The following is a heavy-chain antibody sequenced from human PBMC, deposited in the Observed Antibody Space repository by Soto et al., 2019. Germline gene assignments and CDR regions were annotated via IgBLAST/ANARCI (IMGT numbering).Heavy chain of an antibody. CDR3: AREDSIIIPAVSDF. J-gene: IGHJ4*02. V-gene: IGHV3-21*01. D-gene: IGHD2-2*01. CDR1: GFPFNNYG. CDR2: VSKSDYT. Sequence: VWSLRLSCTFSGFPFNNYGINWVRQAPGKGLEWVSSVSKSDYTYYSDSVKGRFTISRDNAKNSVSLQMNTLRVEDTAVYYCAREDSIIIPAVSDFWGQGTLVTVSS.